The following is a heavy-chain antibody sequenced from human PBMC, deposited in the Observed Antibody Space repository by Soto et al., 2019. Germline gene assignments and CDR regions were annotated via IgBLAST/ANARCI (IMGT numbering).Heavy chain of an antibody. CDR3: ARVRVYYYSGGTCLQDY. J-gene: IGHJ4*02. V-gene: IGHV4-30-4*01. CDR2: VYYSGST. CDR1: GGSIRTSDYY. Sequence: SETLSLTCSVSGGSIRTSDYYLSWSRQPPIKGLEWIGYVYYSGSTYYNPSLKSRLNISVGTSKNQFSLKLSSVTAADTAMYYCARVRVYYYSGGTCLQDYWGQGTLVTV. D-gene: IGHD2-15*01.